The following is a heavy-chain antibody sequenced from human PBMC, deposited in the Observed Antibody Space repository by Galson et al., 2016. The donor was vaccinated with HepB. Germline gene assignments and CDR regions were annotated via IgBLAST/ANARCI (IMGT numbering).Heavy chain of an antibody. CDR3: ATGGAGDALMTRYFDL. Sequence: SVKVSCKASGGTFSSYAVSWVRQAPGQGLDWMGGIIPFLGTANYAQKFQGRVTITADESTNTAYMELNSLRSEDTAVYYCATGGAGDALMTRYFDLWGPGTQVSVSS. V-gene: IGHV1-69*13. CDR2: IIPFLGTA. D-gene: IGHD7-27*01. J-gene: IGHJ2*01. CDR1: GGTFSSYA.